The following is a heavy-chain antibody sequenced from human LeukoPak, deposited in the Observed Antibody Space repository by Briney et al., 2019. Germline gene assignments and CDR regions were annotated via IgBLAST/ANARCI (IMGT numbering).Heavy chain of an antibody. CDR2: INHSGST. D-gene: IGHD5-18*01. V-gene: IGHV4-34*01. CDR3: ASTDTECYFDY. Sequence: SETLSLTCAVYGGSFSGYYWSWIRQPPGRGLEWIGEINHSGSTNYNPSLKSRVTISVDTSKNQFSLKLSSVTAADTALYYCASTDTECYFDYWGQGTLVTVSS. CDR1: GGSFSGYY. J-gene: IGHJ4*02.